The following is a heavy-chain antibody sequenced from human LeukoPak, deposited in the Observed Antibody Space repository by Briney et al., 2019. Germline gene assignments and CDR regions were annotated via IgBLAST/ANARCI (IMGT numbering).Heavy chain of an antibody. CDR2: ISCTSSAI. V-gene: IGHV3-48*01. D-gene: IGHD3-10*01. J-gene: IGHJ4*02. CDR3: ARAGSGSYYSIDY. CDR1: GFTFSSYN. Sequence: GGSLRLSCAASGFTFSSYNMNWVRQAPGKGLEWVSYISCTSSAIYYTDSAKGRFTISRDNAKNSLFLQVNSLRAEDTAVYYCARAGSGSYYSIDYWGQGTLVTVSS.